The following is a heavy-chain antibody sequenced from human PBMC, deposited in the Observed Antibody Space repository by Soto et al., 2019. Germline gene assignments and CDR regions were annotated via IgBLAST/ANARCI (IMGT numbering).Heavy chain of an antibody. CDR3: ARSSAAAGYYYYGMDV. J-gene: IGHJ6*02. V-gene: IGHV3-33*01. CDR2: IWYDGSNK. D-gene: IGHD6-13*01. CDR1: GFTFSSYG. Sequence: QVQLVESGGGVVQPGRSLRLSCAASGFTFSSYGMHWVRQAPGKGLEWVAVIWYDGSNKYYADSVKGRFTISRDNSKKRLYLKMNSTRGEDTAVYYCARSSAAAGYYYYGMDVWGQGTTVTVSS.